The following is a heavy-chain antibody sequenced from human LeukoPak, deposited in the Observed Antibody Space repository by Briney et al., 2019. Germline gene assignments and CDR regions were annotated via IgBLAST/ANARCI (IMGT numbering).Heavy chain of an antibody. J-gene: IGHJ4*02. CDR1: GYRITDYY. V-gene: IGHV1-46*01. Sequence: ASVKVSCKAYGYRITDYYVHWVRQAPGQGLEWMGIIYPSGRSTTNAQKFQGRVTMTRDTSTNTIYMELSGLRSDDTAVYYCARDAEGGSSWYDYWGQGTLVTVSS. D-gene: IGHD6-13*01. CDR3: ARDAEGGSSWYDY. CDR2: IYPSGRST.